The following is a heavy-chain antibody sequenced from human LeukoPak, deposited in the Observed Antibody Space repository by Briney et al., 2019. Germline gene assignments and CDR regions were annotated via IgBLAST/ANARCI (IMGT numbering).Heavy chain of an antibody. J-gene: IGHJ3*02. Sequence: PSDTLSLTCAVSGYSISSSNWWGWIRQPPGKGLEWIGYIYYSGSIYYNPSLKSRVTISVDSSKNQFSLKLNSVTATDTAVYYCATPNTGGYHGLEIWGQGTMVTVSS. D-gene: IGHD1-26*01. CDR1: GYSISSSNW. CDR2: IYYSGSI. V-gene: IGHV4-28*05. CDR3: ATPNTGGYHGLEI.